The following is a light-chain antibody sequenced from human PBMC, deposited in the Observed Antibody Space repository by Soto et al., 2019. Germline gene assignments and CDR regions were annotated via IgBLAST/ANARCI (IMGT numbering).Light chain of an antibody. CDR3: QQYDNSAPLS. V-gene: IGKV3D-20*01. Sequence: EIVWTQSPATLSLSPGDRATLSCGASQSVRSSYVAWYPQKAGLAPRLLIYDGSSRASGIPDRFSGSGSGTDFTLTIGRLEPEDFALYYCQQYDNSAPLSFGGGTKV. CDR2: DGS. CDR1: QSVRSSY. J-gene: IGKJ4*01.